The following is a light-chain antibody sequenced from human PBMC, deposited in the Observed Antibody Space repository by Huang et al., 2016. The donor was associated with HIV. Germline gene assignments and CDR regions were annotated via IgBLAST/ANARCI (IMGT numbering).Light chain of an antibody. CDR3: QQYNNWPRT. CDR1: HYVSSN. J-gene: IGKJ2*01. V-gene: IGKV3-15*01. CDR2: ETS. Sequence: EKVMTQSPATLSVSLGERATLSCRASHYVSSNVAWYQQKSGQAPRLLIYETSTRVTDVPARFSGSGSVMECTLTISSLQSEDFAVYYCQQYNNWPRTFGQGTKLEIK.